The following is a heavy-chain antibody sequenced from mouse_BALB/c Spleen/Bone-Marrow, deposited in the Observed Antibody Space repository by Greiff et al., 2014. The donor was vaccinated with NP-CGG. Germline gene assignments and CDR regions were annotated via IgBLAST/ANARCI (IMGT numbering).Heavy chain of an antibody. J-gene: IGHJ1*01. D-gene: IGHD4-1*01. Sequence: LQQSGSELVRPGASVKLSCKASGYTFTSYWMHWVKQRHGQGLEWIGNIYPGSGSTNYDEKFQSKGTLTVDTSSSTAYMHLSSLTSEDSAVYYCTRKNWDEGYFDVWGAGTTVTVS. CDR2: IYPGSGST. CDR3: TRKNWDEGYFDV. CDR1: GYTFTSYW. V-gene: IGHV1S22*01.